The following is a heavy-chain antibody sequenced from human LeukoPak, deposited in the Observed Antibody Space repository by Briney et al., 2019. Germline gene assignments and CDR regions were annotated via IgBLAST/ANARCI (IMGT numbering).Heavy chain of an antibody. CDR3: ARGGSATAIADY. V-gene: IGHV4-59*12. CDR2: IYYSGST. Sequence: SETLSLTCTVSGGSLSSYYWSWVRQPPGKGLEWIGYIYYSGSTNYNPSLKSRVTISVDTSKNHFSLKLSSVTAADTAVYYCARGGSATAIADYWGQGTLVTVSS. D-gene: IGHD2-21*01. J-gene: IGHJ4*02. CDR1: GGSLSSYY.